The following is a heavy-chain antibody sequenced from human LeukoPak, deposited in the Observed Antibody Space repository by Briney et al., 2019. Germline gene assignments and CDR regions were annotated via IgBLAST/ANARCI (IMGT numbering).Heavy chain of an antibody. CDR2: VSVYNGDT. D-gene: IGHD4-17*01. Sequence: ASVKVSCKASGYTFTSYGVSWVRQAPGQGLEWMGWVSVYNGDTNYAQKFQGRVTMTTDTSTSTAYMELRSLRSDDTAVYYCARGRTTATTLRYFDLWGRGTLVTVSS. V-gene: IGHV1-18*01. J-gene: IGHJ2*01. CDR1: GYTFTSYG. CDR3: ARGRTTATTLRYFDL.